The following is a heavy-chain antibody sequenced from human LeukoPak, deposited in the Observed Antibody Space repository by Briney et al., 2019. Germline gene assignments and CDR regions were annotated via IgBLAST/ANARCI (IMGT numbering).Heavy chain of an antibody. CDR2: IRYDGSNK. D-gene: IGHD4-11*01. J-gene: IGHJ4*02. CDR3: AKDHTSSNYYFDY. CDR1: GFTFSSYG. Sequence: GGSLRLSCAASGFTFSSYGMHWVRQAPGKGLEWVAFIRYDGSNKYYADSVKGRFTISRDNSKNTLYLQMNSLRAEDTAVYYCAKDHTSSNYYFDYWGQGTLVTVSS. V-gene: IGHV3-30*02.